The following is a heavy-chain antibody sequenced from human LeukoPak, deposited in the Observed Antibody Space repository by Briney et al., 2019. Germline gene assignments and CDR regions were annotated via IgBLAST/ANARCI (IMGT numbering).Heavy chain of an antibody. Sequence: PGGSLRLSCAASGFTFSSYSMNWVRQAPGKGLEWVSSISSSSSYIYYAYSVKGRFTISRDNAKNSLYLQMNSLRAEDTAVYYCARRYNYGSGSYYSLFAFDIWGQGTMVTVSS. CDR1: GFTFSSYS. CDR3: ARRYNYGSGSYYSLFAFDI. V-gene: IGHV3-21*01. J-gene: IGHJ3*02. D-gene: IGHD3-10*01. CDR2: ISSSSSYI.